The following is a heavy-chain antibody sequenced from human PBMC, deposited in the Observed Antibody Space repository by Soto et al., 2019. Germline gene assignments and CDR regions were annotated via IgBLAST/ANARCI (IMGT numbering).Heavy chain of an antibody. J-gene: IGHJ6*02. CDR3: ARGPSTGFWSGYLPRGMDV. V-gene: IGHV4-30-2*01. CDR1: GGSISSGGYS. D-gene: IGHD3-3*01. CDR2: IYHSGST. Sequence: QLQLQESGSGLVKPSQTLSLTCAVSGGSISSGGYSWSWIRQPPGKGLEWIGYIYHSGSTYYNPSLKSRVTISVDRSKNQFSLKLSSVTAADTAVYYCARGPSTGFWSGYLPRGMDVWGQGTTVTVSS.